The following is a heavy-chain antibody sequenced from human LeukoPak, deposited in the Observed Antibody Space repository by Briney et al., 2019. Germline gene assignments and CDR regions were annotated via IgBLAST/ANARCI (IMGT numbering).Heavy chain of an antibody. D-gene: IGHD1-26*01. V-gene: IGHV3-23*01. CDR3: AKDREYSGSYRPGPTRYYYGMDV. CDR1: GFTFSAYA. J-gene: IGHJ6*02. Sequence: GGSLRLSCEASGFTFSAYAMTWVRQAPGQGLEWVSSIGSDNKPHYSESVKGRFAISRDNSKSMLFLQLNSLRAEDTAVFYCAKDREYSGSYRPGPTRYYYGMDVWGQGTTVTVSS. CDR2: IGSDNKP.